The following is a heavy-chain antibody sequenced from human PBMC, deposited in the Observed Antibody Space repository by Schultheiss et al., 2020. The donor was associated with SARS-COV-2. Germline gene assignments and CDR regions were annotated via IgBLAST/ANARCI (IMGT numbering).Heavy chain of an antibody. D-gene: IGHD2-2*01. CDR1: GGSISSYY. V-gene: IGHV4-59*12. CDR2: IYYSGST. J-gene: IGHJ3*02. CDR3: ARGHCSSTSCDAFGAFDI. Sequence: SETLSLTCTVSGGSISSYYWSWIRQPPGKGLEWIGYIYYSGSTNYNPSLKSRVTISVDTSKNQFSLKLSSVTAADTAVYYCARGHCSSTSCDAFGAFDIWGQGTMVTVSS.